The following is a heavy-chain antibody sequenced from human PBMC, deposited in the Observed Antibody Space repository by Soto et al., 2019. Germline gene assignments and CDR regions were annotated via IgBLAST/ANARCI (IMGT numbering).Heavy chain of an antibody. CDR2: IYYSGST. J-gene: IGHJ5*02. CDR1: GGSISSYY. D-gene: IGHD6-13*01. V-gene: IGHV4-59*01. Sequence: ETLSLTCTVSGGSISSYYWSWIRQPPGKGLEWIGYIYYSGSTNYNPSLKSRVTISVDTSKNQFSLKLSSVTAADTAVYYCARVRAAAGGNWFDPWGQGTLVTVSS. CDR3: ARVRAAAGGNWFDP.